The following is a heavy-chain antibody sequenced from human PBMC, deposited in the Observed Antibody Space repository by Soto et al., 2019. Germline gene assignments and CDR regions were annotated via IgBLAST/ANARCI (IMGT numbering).Heavy chain of an antibody. J-gene: IGHJ4*02. V-gene: IGHV4-34*01. Sequence: SETLSLTCAVYGGSFSGYYWSWIRQPPGKGLEWIGEINHSGSTNYNPSLKSRVTISVDTSKNQFSLKLSSVTAADTSVYYCARVGYYDSSGYFDYWGQGTLVTVSS. D-gene: IGHD3-22*01. CDR3: ARVGYYDSSGYFDY. CDR2: INHSGST. CDR1: GGSFSGYY.